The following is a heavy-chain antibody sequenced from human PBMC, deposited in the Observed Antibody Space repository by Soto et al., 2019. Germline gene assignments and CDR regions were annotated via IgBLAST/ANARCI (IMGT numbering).Heavy chain of an antibody. Sequence: GGSLRLSCAASGFTFSSYSMNWVRQAPGKGLEWVSSISSSSSYIYYADSVKGRFTISRDNAKNSLYLQMNSLRAEDMAVYYCARDRTQNCSSTSCDAFDIWGQGTMVTVSS. V-gene: IGHV3-21*01. CDR3: ARDRTQNCSSTSCDAFDI. CDR2: ISSSSSYI. CDR1: GFTFSSYS. J-gene: IGHJ3*02. D-gene: IGHD2-2*01.